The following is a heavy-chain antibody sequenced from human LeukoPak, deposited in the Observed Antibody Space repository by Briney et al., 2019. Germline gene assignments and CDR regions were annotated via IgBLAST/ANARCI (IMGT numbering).Heavy chain of an antibody. V-gene: IGHV3-21*01. CDR1: GFTFSSYS. J-gene: IGHJ5*02. Sequence: GGSLRLSCAASGFTFSSYSMNWVRQAPGKGLEWVSSISSSSSYIYYADSVKGRFTISRDNAKNSLYVQMNSLRVEDTAIYYCCVYKAANWFDPWGQGTLVTVSS. CDR3: CVYKAANWFDP. D-gene: IGHD5/OR15-5a*01. CDR2: ISSSSSYI.